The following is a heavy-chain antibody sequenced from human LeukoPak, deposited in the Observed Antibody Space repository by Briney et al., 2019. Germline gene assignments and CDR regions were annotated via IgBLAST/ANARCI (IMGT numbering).Heavy chain of an antibody. V-gene: IGHV3-15*01. CDR2: KSNTVGVTP. J-gene: IGHJ5*02. CDR1: GVSLSNTY. CDR3: TAAQSLRLPKS. Sequence: GESLRLSCAVSGVSLSNTYMSWVRQAPGKGLEWVGRKSNTVGVTPNYAALVIGRFPISRDDSKITLILQMNSLKTEDSAVYYRTAAQSLRLPKSWGQGTLVIVSS. D-gene: IGHD5-12*01.